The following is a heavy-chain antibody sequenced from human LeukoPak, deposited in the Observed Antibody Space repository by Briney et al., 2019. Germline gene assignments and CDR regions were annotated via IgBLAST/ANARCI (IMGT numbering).Heavy chain of an antibody. CDR3: AKGGDEVDY. CDR1: GLTLRTYG. D-gene: IGHD3-16*01. V-gene: IGHV3-30*02. J-gene: IGHJ4*02. Sequence: GGSLRLSCVVSGLTLRTYGMHWVRQAPGKGLEWVAFIQYDGNDRYYADSVRGRFTISRDNSQTTLYLQMNSLRSEDTAVYYCAKGGDEVDYWGQGTLVTVSS. CDR2: IQYDGNDR.